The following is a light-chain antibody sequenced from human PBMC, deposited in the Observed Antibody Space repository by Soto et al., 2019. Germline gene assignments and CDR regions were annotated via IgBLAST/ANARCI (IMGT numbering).Light chain of an antibody. Sequence: EIVLTQSPDTLSLSPGESATLSCRASQSVSRYLAWYQQKPGQTPRLLIYDASNRAAGIPARFSGSGSGTDFTLTISSLQAEDVAVYYCQQYYSTPQTFGQGTKVDIK. V-gene: IGKV3-11*01. CDR2: DAS. CDR3: QQYYSTPQT. CDR1: QSVSRY. J-gene: IGKJ1*01.